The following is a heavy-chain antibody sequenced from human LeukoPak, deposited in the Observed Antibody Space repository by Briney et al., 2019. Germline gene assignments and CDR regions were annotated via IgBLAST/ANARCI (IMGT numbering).Heavy chain of an antibody. Sequence: SETLSLTCTVSGGSISSYYWSWIRQPPGKGLEWIGYIYYSGSTNYNPSLKSRVTISVDTSKNQFSLKLSPGTAADTAVYYCASLTTVTHDFDYWGQGTLVTVSS. CDR3: ASLTTVTHDFDY. V-gene: IGHV4-59*01. CDR2: IYYSGST. J-gene: IGHJ4*02. CDR1: GGSISSYY. D-gene: IGHD4-17*01.